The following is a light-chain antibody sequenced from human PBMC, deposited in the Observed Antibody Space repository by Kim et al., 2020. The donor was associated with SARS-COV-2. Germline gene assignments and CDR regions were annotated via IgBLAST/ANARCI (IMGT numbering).Light chain of an antibody. CDR2: KVS. J-gene: IGKJ5*01. CDR3: MRGIHPIT. V-gene: IGKV2-30*01. Sequence: DVVMTQSPLSLPVTLGQPASISCRSSQSLVYSDGNTYLNWFQQRPGQSPRRLIYKVSNRDSGVPDRFSGSGSGTDFTLKISRGEDGDVGVYYCMRGIHPITFGQGTRLEIK. CDR1: QSLVYSDGNTY.